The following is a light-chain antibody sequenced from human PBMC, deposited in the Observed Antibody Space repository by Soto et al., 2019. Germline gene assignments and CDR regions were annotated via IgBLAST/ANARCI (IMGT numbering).Light chain of an antibody. J-gene: IGLJ1*01. Sequence: SALAQHASISDPGGQSITISCNGTSSDVGAYNYVSWYQQHPGKAPKLLIYDVSNRPSGVSSRFSGSKSGNTASLTISGLQAEDEADYYCSSYTSIRTYVFGTGTKVTVL. CDR3: SSYTSIRTYV. CDR2: DVS. V-gene: IGLV2-14*01. CDR1: SSDVGAYNY.